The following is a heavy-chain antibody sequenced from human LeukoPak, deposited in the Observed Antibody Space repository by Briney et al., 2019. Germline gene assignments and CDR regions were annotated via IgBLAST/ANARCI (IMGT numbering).Heavy chain of an antibody. CDR1: GGSISSYY. D-gene: IGHD4-11*01. Sequence: SETLSLTCTVSGGSISSYYWSWIRQPPGKGLEWIGYIYYGGSTNYNPSLKSRVTISVDTSKNQFSLKLSSVTAADTAVYYCARASVSPEHFDYWGQGTLVTVSS. J-gene: IGHJ4*02. CDR3: ARASVSPEHFDY. CDR2: IYYGGST. V-gene: IGHV4-59*08.